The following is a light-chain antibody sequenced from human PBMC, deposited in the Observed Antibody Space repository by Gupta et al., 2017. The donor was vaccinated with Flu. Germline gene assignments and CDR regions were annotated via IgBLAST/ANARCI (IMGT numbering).Light chain of an antibody. CDR1: SSDIGAYKY. CDR3: SSHTVSDTFV. Sequence: QSALTQPPSASGSPGQSITISCTGTSSDIGAYKYVSWHQQHAGKAPKLSIYEVTKRPSGVPDRFSGSKSGNTASLTVSGLQAEDEGDDYCSSHTVSDTFVFGTGTTVTVL. V-gene: IGLV2-8*01. CDR2: EVT. J-gene: IGLJ1*01.